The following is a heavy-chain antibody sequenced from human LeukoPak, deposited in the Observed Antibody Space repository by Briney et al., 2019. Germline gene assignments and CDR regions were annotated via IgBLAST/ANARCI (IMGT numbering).Heavy chain of an antibody. CDR2: MKPKSGET. J-gene: IGHJ5*02. D-gene: IGHD4-23*01. Sequence: ASVKVSCKASGYTLTNYDINWVRQATGRGLEWMGWMKPKSGETGYAQKFQGRATMTRDTSINTAYMELSSLTSEDTAVYYCARDYGGNSGWFDPWGQGTLVTVSS. CDR1: GYTLTNYD. V-gene: IGHV1-8*01. CDR3: ARDYGGNSGWFDP.